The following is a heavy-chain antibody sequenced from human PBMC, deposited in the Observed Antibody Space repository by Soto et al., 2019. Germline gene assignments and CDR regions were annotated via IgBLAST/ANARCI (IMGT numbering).Heavy chain of an antibody. D-gene: IGHD3-22*01. Sequence: GPTLVNPTETLTLTCTVSGFSLSNARMGVSWIRQPPGKALEWLAHIFSNDEKSYSTSLKSRLTISKDTSKSQVVLTMTNMDPVDTAKHXCAGIVSTPKGDKYYYDQVDYWGQGTLVTVSS. J-gene: IGHJ4*02. V-gene: IGHV2-26*01. CDR1: GFSLSNARMG. CDR2: IFSNDEK. CDR3: AGIVSTPKGDKYYYDQVDY.